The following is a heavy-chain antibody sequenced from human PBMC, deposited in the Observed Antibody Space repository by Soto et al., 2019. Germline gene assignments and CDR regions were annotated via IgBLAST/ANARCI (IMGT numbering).Heavy chain of an antibody. J-gene: IGHJ3*02. CDR2: IWYDGSNK. V-gene: IGHV3-33*01. CDR1: GFTFSSYG. D-gene: IGHD2-2*01. Sequence: GGSLRLSCAASGFTFSSYGMHWVRQAPGKGLEWVAVIWYDGSNKYYADSVKGRFTISRDNSKNTLYLQMNSLRAEDTAVYYCARDTDILPGIVVVPAAIVGGAFDIWGQGTMVTVSS. CDR3: ARDTDILPGIVVVPAAIVGGAFDI.